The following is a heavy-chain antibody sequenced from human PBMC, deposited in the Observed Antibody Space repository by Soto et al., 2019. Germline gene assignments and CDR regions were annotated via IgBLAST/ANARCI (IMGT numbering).Heavy chain of an antibody. CDR2: IHYSGNT. J-gene: IGHJ4*02. D-gene: IGHD3-9*01. V-gene: IGHV4-30-4*01. CDR3: ARAPLTKRLFDY. CDR1: GGSVSSGDYY. Sequence: ASETLSLTCTVSGGSVSSGDYYWSWIRQPPGKGLEWIGHIHYSGNTYYTTSFRSRVTISVDTSNNQFSLKLSSVTAADTAVYYCARAPLTKRLFDYWGQGTLVTVSS.